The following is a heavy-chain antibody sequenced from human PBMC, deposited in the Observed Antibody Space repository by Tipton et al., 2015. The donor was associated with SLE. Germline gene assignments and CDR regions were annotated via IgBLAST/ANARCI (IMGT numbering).Heavy chain of an antibody. CDR3: ARGGGYYGSGSYQGWFDP. CDR2: VYHGGRI. V-gene: IGHV4-38-2*01. D-gene: IGHD3-10*01. J-gene: IGHJ5*02. CDR1: GYSISSDYY. Sequence: GLVKPSETLSLTCAVSGYSISSDYYWGWIRQPPGKGLEWIGSVYHGGRIYYNPSIKSRVTISMDTSENQFSLKLSSVTAADTAVYYCARGGGYYGSGSYQGWFDPWGQGTLVTVSS.